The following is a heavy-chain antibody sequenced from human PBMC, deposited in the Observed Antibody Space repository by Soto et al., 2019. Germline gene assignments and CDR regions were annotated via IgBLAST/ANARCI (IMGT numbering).Heavy chain of an antibody. CDR2: ISAYNGNT. J-gene: IGHJ4*02. Sequence: QVQLVQSGAEVKKPGASVKVSCKASGYTFTSYGISWVRQAPGQGLEWMGWISAYNGNTNYAQKLQGRVTMTTDTTTSTDYMEMRSLSSDDTAVYYCARARLDYGSGSYCSYWGQGTPVTVSS. D-gene: IGHD3-10*01. V-gene: IGHV1-18*01. CDR1: GYTFTSYG. CDR3: ARARLDYGSGSYCSY.